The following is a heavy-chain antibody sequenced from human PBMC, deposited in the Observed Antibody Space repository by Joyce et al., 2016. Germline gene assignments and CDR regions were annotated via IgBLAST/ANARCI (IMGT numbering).Heavy chain of an antibody. D-gene: IGHD3-16*01. CDR3: ASSFTAYNGLDV. Sequence: EVQLVQSGAEVKKPGTTVKISCNVSGYSFTDYYMHWVQQAPGKGLEWMGLVDPEDGETTYAEKFQGRITITAETSTDTAYMELSSLRSEDTAVYYGASSFTAYNGLDVWGQGTTVTVSS. V-gene: IGHV1-69-2*01. CDR1: GYSFTDYY. J-gene: IGHJ6*02. CDR2: VDPEDGET.